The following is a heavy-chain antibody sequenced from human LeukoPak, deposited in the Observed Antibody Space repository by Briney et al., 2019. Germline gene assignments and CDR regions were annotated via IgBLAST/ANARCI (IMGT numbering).Heavy chain of an antibody. CDR3: ARDPYSSSWFDY. CDR2: ISYDGSNQ. CDR1: RFTFSYYP. J-gene: IGHJ4*02. V-gene: IGHV3-30-3*01. D-gene: IGHD6-13*01. Sequence: PGGSLRLSCAASRFTFSYYPMHWVRQAPGKGLEWVAVISYDGSNQYYADSVKGRFTISRENSKNTLSLQVNSLRPEDTAVYYCARDPYSSSWFDYWGQGTLVTVSS.